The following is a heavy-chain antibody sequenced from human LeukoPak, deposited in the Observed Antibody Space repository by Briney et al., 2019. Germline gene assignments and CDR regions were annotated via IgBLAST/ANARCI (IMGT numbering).Heavy chain of an antibody. D-gene: IGHD2-15*01. V-gene: IGHV4-4*07. CDR1: GGSISSYY. J-gene: IGHJ4*02. CDR3: ARYCSGGSCYRYFDY. Sequence: PSETLSLTCTVSGGSISSYYWSWIRQPAGNGLEWIGRIYTSGSTNYNPSLKSRVTMSVDTSKNQFSLKLSSVTAADTAVYYCARYCSGGSCYRYFDYWGQGTLVTVSS. CDR2: IYTSGST.